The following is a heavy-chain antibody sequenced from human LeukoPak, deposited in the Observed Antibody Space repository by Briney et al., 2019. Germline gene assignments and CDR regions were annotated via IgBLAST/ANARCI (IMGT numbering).Heavy chain of an antibody. D-gene: IGHD5-18*01. V-gene: IGHV3-21*04. Sequence: GGSLRLSCGASGFTFSRYSMSWVRQAPGKGLEWVSPISSSGSYIYYADSVKGRFTISRDNAKNSLYLQMNSLRAEDTAVYYCAKDSLGGYTYGWGIFDIWGQGTLVTVSS. CDR2: ISSSGSYI. CDR1: GFTFSRYS. J-gene: IGHJ3*02. CDR3: AKDSLGGYTYGWGIFDI.